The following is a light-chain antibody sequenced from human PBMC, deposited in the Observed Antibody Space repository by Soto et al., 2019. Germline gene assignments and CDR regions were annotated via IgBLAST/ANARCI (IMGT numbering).Light chain of an antibody. CDR3: QAWDSSTVV. Sequence: QSVLTQPPSVSGAPGQRVTISCTGSSSNIGAGYDVHWYQQLPGTAPKLLIYGNSNRPSGVPDRFSGSKSGTSASLAISRTQAMDEADYYCQAWDSSTVVFGGGTKLTVL. CDR2: GNS. V-gene: IGLV1-40*01. CDR1: SSNIGAGYD. J-gene: IGLJ2*01.